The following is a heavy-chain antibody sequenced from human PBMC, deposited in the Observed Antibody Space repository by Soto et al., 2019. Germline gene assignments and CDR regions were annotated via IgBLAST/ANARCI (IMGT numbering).Heavy chain of an antibody. CDR1: GGTFSSYA. CDR3: AREGIAVASIDY. V-gene: IGHV1-69*13. CDR2: IIPIFGTA. D-gene: IGHD6-19*01. J-gene: IGHJ4*02. Sequence: ASVKVSCKASGGTFSSYAIGWVRQAPGQGLEWMGGIIPIFGTANYAQKFQGRVTITADESTSTAYMELSSLRSEDTAVYYCAREGIAVASIDYWGQGTLVTVSS.